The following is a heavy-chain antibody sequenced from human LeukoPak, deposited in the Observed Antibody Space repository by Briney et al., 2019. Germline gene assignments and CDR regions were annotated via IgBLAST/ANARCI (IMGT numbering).Heavy chain of an antibody. CDR1: GFTFSNYS. CDR3: AKRAMWDLYWYFDL. D-gene: IGHD1-26*01. Sequence: GGSLRLSCAASGFTFSNYSMNWVRQAPGKGLEWVAVISYDGSNKYYADSVKGRFTISRDNSKDTLYLQMNSLRAEDTAVYYCAKRAMWDLYWYFDLWGRGTLVTVSS. J-gene: IGHJ2*01. CDR2: ISYDGSNK. V-gene: IGHV3-30*18.